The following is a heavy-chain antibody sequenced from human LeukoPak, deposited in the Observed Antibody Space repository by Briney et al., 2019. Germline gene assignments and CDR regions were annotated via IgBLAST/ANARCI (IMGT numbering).Heavy chain of an antibody. J-gene: IGHJ4*02. CDR3: TSANYGPAY. D-gene: IGHD5-24*01. CDR2: VNQDGSGK. CDR1: GFTFSSAW. V-gene: IGHV3-7*01. Sequence: GGSLRLSCAASGFTFSSAWMSWVRQAPGKGLEWVANVNQDGSGKYYVDSVKGRFTISKDNAKNSLYLQMNSLRAEDTAVYYCTSANYGPAYWGQGTLVTGSS.